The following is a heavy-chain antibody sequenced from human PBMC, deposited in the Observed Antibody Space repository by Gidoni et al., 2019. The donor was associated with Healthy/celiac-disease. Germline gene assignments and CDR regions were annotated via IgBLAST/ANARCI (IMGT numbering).Heavy chain of an antibody. CDR3: TYSSSWYGNWYFDL. CDR1: GFTFGDHA. CDR2: IRSKAYGGTT. Sequence: EVQLVESGGGLVKPGRSLRLSGTASGFTFGDHAMSWFRQAPGKGLEWVGFIRSKAYGGTTEYAASVKGRFTISRDDSKCIAYLQMNSLKTEDTAVYYCTYSSSWYGNWYFDLWGRGTLVTVSS. V-gene: IGHV3-49*05. J-gene: IGHJ2*01. D-gene: IGHD6-13*01.